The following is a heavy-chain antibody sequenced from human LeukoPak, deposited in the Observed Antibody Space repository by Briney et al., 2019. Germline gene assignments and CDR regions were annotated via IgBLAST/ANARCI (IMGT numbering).Heavy chain of an antibody. V-gene: IGHV1-69*13. Sequence: SVKVSCKASGGTFSSYAISWVRQAPGQGLEWMGGIIPIFGTANYAQKFQGRVTITADESTSTAYMELSSLRSEDTAVYYCARAGRGVDYYDSSGYLRNWFDPWGQGTLVTVSS. D-gene: IGHD3-22*01. CDR2: IIPIFGTA. CDR1: GGTFSSYA. CDR3: ARAGRGVDYYDSSGYLRNWFDP. J-gene: IGHJ5*02.